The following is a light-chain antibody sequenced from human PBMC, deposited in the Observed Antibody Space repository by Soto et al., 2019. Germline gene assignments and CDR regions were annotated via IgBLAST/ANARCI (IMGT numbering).Light chain of an antibody. CDR1: SSNVGGYNY. Sequence: QSALTQPRSVSASPGQSVTISCTGTSSNVGGYNYVSWYQQNPGKAPKLIIYDASKRPSGVPDRFSGSKSGNAASLTISGLQAEDEDDYYCCSYAANYNLVFGGGTKLTVL. CDR2: DAS. V-gene: IGLV2-11*01. CDR3: CSYAANYNLV. J-gene: IGLJ2*01.